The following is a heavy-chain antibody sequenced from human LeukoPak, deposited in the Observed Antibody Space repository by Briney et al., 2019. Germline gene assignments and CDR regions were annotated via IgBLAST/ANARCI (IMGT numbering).Heavy chain of an antibody. CDR2: MNPNSGNT. Sequence: GASVKGSCKASGYTFTSYDINWVRQATGQGLEWRGWMNPNSGNTGYAQKFQGRVTMTRNTSISTAYRELRSLRSEDTAVYYCARGAPMYYYDSSGYSFDYWGPGTLVTVSS. CDR3: ARGAPMYYYDSSGYSFDY. D-gene: IGHD3-22*01. V-gene: IGHV1-8*01. J-gene: IGHJ4*02. CDR1: GYTFTSYD.